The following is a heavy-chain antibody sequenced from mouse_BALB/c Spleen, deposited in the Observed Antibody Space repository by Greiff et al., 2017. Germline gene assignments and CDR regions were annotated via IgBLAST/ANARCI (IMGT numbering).Heavy chain of an antibody. CDR1: GFPFPDYY. D-gene: IGHD1-1*01. J-gene: IGHJ2*01. V-gene: IGHV7-3*02. Sequence: EVKLVESGGGLVQPGGSLSLSCATSGFPFPDYYMSWVRQPPGKALEWLGFIRNKANGYTTEYSASVKGRFTISRDNSQSILYLQMNTLRAEDSATYYCARELRYYFDYWGQGTTLTVSS. CDR3: ARELRYYFDY. CDR2: IRNKANGYTT.